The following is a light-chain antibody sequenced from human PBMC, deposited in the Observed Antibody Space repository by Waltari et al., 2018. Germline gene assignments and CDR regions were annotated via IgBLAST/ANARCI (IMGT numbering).Light chain of an antibody. J-gene: IGLJ2*01. V-gene: IGLV2-23*02. CDR2: AVS. CDR1: SSDVWHYKR. Sequence: QSALTQPALVSGPPRQSIPISPTGHSSDVWHYKRVPWSQQHPGKAPKLMIYAVSKRPSGVSDRFSGSKSGDMASLTISGLQPEDEAEYFCSSYAGSSKGVFGGGTKVTVL. CDR3: SSYAGSSKGV.